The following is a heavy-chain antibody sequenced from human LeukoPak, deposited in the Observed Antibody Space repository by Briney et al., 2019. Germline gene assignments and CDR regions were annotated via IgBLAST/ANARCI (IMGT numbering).Heavy chain of an antibody. CDR1: GYSFTSYW. CDR2: IYPGDSDT. CDR3: ARPTRAGYRNYDAFDI. V-gene: IGHV5-51*01. D-gene: IGHD5-24*01. J-gene: IGHJ3*02. Sequence: GESLKISCRGSGYSFTSYWIGWVRQMPGKGLEWMGIIYPGDSDTRYSPSFQGQVTISADKSISTAHLQWSSLKASDTAMYYCARPTRAGYRNYDAFDIWGQGTMVTVSS.